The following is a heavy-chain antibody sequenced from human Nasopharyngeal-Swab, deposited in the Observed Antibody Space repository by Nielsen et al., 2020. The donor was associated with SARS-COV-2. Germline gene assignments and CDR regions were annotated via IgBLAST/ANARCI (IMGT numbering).Heavy chain of an antibody. J-gene: IGHJ4*02. CDR3: ARAYYGSGSAYYFDY. V-gene: IGHV1-2*05. Sequence: WVRQAPGQGLEWMGRINPNSGGTNYAQKFQGRVTMTRDTSISTAYMELSRLRSDDTVVYYCARAYYGSGSAYYFDYWGQGTLVTVS. CDR2: INPNSGGT. D-gene: IGHD3-10*01.